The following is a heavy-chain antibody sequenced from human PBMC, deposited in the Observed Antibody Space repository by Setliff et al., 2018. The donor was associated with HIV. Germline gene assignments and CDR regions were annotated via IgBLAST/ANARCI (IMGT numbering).Heavy chain of an antibody. Sequence: SLKISCAASGFTFSSYSMNWVRQAPGKGLEWVSYIGGSGSAIYYADSVKGRFTISRDNAKNSLYLQLNSLRAEDTAVYYCVRDASPDYDSGGYSAGGHWGRGTLVTVSS. D-gene: IGHD3-22*01. J-gene: IGHJ4*02. V-gene: IGHV3-48*01. CDR3: VRDASPDYDSGGYSAGGH. CDR1: GFTFSSYS. CDR2: IGGSGSAI.